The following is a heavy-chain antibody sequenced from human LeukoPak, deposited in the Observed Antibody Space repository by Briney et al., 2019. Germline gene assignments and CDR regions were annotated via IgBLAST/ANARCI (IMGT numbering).Heavy chain of an antibody. CDR2: ISGRSSYI. J-gene: IGHJ6*02. V-gene: IGHV3-21*01. CDR3: ARDYDSSAYYYNYGMDV. CDR1: GFTFSSYS. Sequence: GGSLRLSCAASGFTFSSYSMTWVRQTPGKGLEWVSSISGRSSYIYYADSVKGRFTISRDNAKNSLYLQMNSLRAEDTAVYYCARDYDSSAYYYNYGMDVWGQGTTVTVSS. D-gene: IGHD3-22*01.